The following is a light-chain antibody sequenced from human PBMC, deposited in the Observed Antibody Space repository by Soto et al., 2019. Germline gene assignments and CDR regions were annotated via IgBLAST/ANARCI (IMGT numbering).Light chain of an antibody. V-gene: IGKV3-15*01. CDR1: QGVSRK. J-gene: IGKJ4*01. Sequence: EIVMTQSPATLSVAPGERVTLSCRASQGVSRKLAWYQHKPGQAPRLLISGASTGATGIPARFSGSGSGTEFTLTISSLQSEDCAVYYCQQDYTWPITFGGGTKVDI. CDR2: GAS. CDR3: QQDYTWPIT.